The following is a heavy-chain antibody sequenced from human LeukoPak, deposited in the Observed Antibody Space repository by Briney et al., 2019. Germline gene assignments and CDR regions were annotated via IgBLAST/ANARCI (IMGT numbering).Heavy chain of an antibody. CDR3: AKSLFGVVIPRFDY. Sequence: PGGSLRLSCAASGFTFSTYAMGWVRQAPGKGLEWVSTISGSGGSTYYADSVKGRFTISRDNSKNTLYLQMNSLRAEDTAVYYCAKSLFGVVIPRFDYWGQGTLVTVSS. J-gene: IGHJ4*02. D-gene: IGHD3-3*01. CDR2: ISGSGGST. CDR1: GFTFSTYA. V-gene: IGHV3-23*01.